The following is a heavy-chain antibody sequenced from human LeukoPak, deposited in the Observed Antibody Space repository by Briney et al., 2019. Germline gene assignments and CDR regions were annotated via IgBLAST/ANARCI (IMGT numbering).Heavy chain of an antibody. J-gene: IGHJ4*02. V-gene: IGHV3-74*01. D-gene: IGHD4-23*01. CDR1: GFTFSRHW. Sequence: GGSLRLSCAASGFTFSRHWMHWVRQAPGKGLVWVSRINSDGSSTSYADSVKGRFTISRDNAKNTLYLQMNSLRAEDTAVYYCARDHYGGKRSGFGYWGQGTLVTVSS. CDR3: ARDHYGGKRSGFGY. CDR2: INSDGSST.